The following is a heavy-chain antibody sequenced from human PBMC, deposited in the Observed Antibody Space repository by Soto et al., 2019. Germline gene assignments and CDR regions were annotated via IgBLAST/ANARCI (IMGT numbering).Heavy chain of an antibody. V-gene: IGHV5-51*01. J-gene: IGHJ6*02. D-gene: IGHD2-8*01. CDR3: ARQGSNGAYYYYGMDV. Sequence: GESLKISCKGSGYRFSSYWIAWVRQMPGKGLEWMGIIYPGDSDTKYSPSFEGQVTISADKSSSTAYLQWSSLKASDTAMYYCARQGSNGAYYYYGMDVWGQGTTVTAP. CDR1: GYRFSSYW. CDR2: IYPGDSDT.